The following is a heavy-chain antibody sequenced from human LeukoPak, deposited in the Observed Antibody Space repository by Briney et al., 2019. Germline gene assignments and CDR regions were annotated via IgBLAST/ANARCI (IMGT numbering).Heavy chain of an antibody. CDR3: AKRDVLLWFGELLSADY. D-gene: IGHD3-10*01. CDR1: GFTFSSYA. V-gene: IGHV3-23*01. CDR2: ISGSGGST. Sequence: GGSLRLSCAASGFTFSSYAMSWVRQARGKGLEWVSVISGSGGSTYYADSVKGRFTISRDNSKNTLYLQMNSLRAEDTAVYYCAKRDVLLWFGELLSADYWGQGTLVTVSS. J-gene: IGHJ4*02.